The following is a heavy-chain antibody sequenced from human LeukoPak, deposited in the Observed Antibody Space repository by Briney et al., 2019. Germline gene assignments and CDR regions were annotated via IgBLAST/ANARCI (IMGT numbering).Heavy chain of an antibody. CDR3: ARRSSYYDSSGYYPFDY. J-gene: IGHJ4*02. CDR1: GGSISSSSYY. D-gene: IGHD3-22*01. V-gene: IGHV4-39*01. CDR2: IYYSGST. Sequence: SETLSLTCTVSGGSISSSSYYWGWIRQPSGKGLEWIGSIYYSGSTYYNPSLKSRVTISVDTSKNQFSLKLSSVTAADTAVYYCARRSSYYDSSGYYPFDYWGQGTLVTVSS.